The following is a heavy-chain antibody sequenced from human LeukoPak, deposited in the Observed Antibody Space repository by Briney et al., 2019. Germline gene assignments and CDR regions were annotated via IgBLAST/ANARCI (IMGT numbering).Heavy chain of an antibody. CDR2: IYYGGYT. V-gene: IGHV4-39*07. D-gene: IGHD3-3*01. CDR3: ARRGWGITIFGVVRRSYYFDY. Sequence: PSETLSLTCTVSGGSISSSSYYWGWIRQPPGKGLEWIGSIYYGGYTYYNPSLKSRVTISVDTSKNQFSLKLSSVTAADTAVYYCARRGWGITIFGVVRRSYYFDYWGQGTLVTVSS. CDR1: GGSISSSSYY. J-gene: IGHJ4*02.